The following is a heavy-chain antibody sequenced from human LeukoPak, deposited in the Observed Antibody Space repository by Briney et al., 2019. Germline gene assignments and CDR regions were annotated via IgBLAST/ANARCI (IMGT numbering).Heavy chain of an antibody. Sequence: GGSLRLSCAASGFTFSSCGMHWVRQAPGKGLEWVAVIWYDGSKKYHADSVKGRFTISRDNSKNTLYLQMNSLRAEDTAAYYCARSVLSPVLQDFDYWGRGTLVTVSS. CDR2: IWYDGSKK. J-gene: IGHJ4*02. CDR1: GFTFSSCG. D-gene: IGHD5-24*01. V-gene: IGHV3-33*01. CDR3: ARSVLSPVLQDFDY.